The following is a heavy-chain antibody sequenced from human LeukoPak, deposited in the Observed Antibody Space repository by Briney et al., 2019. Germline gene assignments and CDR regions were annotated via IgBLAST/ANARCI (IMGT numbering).Heavy chain of an antibody. CDR1: GFTFSSYW. CDR3: ARGSSWYTPPDY. V-gene: IGHV3-74*01. J-gene: IGHJ4*02. CDR2: INSDGSST. D-gene: IGHD6-13*01. Sequence: EGSLRLSCAASGFTFSSYWMHWVRQAPGKGLVWVSRINSDGSSTSYADSVKGRFTISRDNAKNTLYLQMNSLRAEDTAVYYCARGSSWYTPPDYWGQGTLVTVSS.